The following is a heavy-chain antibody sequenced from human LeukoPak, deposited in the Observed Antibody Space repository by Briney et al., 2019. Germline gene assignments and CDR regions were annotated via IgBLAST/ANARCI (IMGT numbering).Heavy chain of an antibody. D-gene: IGHD6-13*01. CDR1: GYTFTSYD. V-gene: IGHV1-8*01. CDR2: MNPNSGNT. J-gene: IGHJ4*02. Sequence: ASVRVSCKASGYTFTSYDINWVRQAPGQGLEWMGWMNPNSGNTGYAQKFQGRVTMTRNTSISTAYMELSSLRSEDTAVYYCAREVGIAAAGRGGYWGQGTLVTVSS. CDR3: AREVGIAAAGRGGY.